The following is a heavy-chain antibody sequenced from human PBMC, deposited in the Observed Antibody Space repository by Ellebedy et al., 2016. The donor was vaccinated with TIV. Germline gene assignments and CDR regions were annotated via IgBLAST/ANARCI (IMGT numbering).Heavy chain of an antibody. V-gene: IGHV1-69*06. CDR2: IIPIFGTA. D-gene: IGHD2-2*01. CDR1: GGTFSSYA. CDR3: ARSYCSSTSCYPRPPLYYFDY. J-gene: IGHJ4*02. Sequence: SVKVSCXASGGTFSSYAISWVRQAPGQGLEWMGGIIPIFGTANYAQKFQGRVTITADKSTSTAYMELSSLRSEDTAVYYCARSYCSSTSCYPRPPLYYFDYWGQGTLVTVSS.